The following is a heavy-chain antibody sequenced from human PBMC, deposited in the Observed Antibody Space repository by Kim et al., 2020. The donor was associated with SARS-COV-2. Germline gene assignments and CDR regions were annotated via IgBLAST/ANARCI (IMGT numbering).Heavy chain of an antibody. CDR1: EYSFNNKW. D-gene: IGHD1-26*01. J-gene: IGHJ4*02. Sequence: GESLKISCQGSEYSFNNKWIAWVRQMPGKGLEWIGRIYPSESYTDYRPSFQGHVTISGDKSINTAYLQWSSLRASDTAMYYCAMREDGRVREVWGQGTLVTVSS. V-gene: IGHV5-10-1*01. CDR3: AMREDGRVREV. CDR2: IYPSESYT.